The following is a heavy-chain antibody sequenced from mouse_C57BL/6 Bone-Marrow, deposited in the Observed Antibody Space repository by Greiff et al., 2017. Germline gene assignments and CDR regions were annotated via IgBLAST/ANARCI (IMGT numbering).Heavy chain of an antibody. Sequence: QVQLQQSGAELVRPGASVTLSCKASGYTFTDYEMHWVKQTPVHGLEWIGAIDPETGGTAYNQKFKGKAILTADKSSSTAYMELRSLTSEDSAVYYCTRDEGNSGFYSYYFDYWGQGTTLTVSS. J-gene: IGHJ2*01. CDR1: GYTFTDYE. CDR3: TRDEGNSGFYSYYFDY. D-gene: IGHD2-1*01. CDR2: IDPETGGT. V-gene: IGHV1-15*01.